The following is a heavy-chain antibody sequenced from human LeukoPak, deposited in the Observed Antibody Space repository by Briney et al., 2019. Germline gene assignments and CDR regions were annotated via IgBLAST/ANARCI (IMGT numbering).Heavy chain of an antibody. V-gene: IGHV3-30*04. J-gene: IGHJ6*02. D-gene: IGHD3-16*01. CDR2: ISYDGRSE. CDR1: GFNFSSYS. Sequence: GGSLRLSYAASGFNFSSYSMHWVRQAPGKGLESAAVISYDGRSEYYADSVRGRFTISRDNSKNTLYLQMNSLGTEDTAVFYCARDRSDYSIKYYYYYGMDVWGQGTTVTVSS. CDR3: ARDRSDYSIKYYYYYGMDV.